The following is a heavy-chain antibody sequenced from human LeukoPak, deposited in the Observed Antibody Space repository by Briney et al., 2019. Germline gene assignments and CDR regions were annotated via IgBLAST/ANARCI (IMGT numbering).Heavy chain of an antibody. V-gene: IGHV4-38-2*02. CDR2: IYHSGST. CDR3: ARGPMVRGVIMQGWFDP. CDR1: GYSISSGYY. J-gene: IGHJ5*02. D-gene: IGHD3-10*01. Sequence: SETLSLTCTVSGYSISSGYYWGWIRQPPGKGLEWIGSIYHSGSTYYNPSLKSRVTISVDTSKNQFSLKLSSVTAADTAVYYCARGPMVRGVIMQGWFDPWGQGTLVTVSS.